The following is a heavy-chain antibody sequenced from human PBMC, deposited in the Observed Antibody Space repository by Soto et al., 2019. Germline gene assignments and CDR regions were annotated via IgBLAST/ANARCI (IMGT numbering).Heavy chain of an antibody. D-gene: IGHD6-19*01. CDR3: AGNDKYNSQSSGWANRFDY. J-gene: IGHJ4*02. V-gene: IGHV3-23*01. Sequence: EVQLLESGGDLVQPGGSLRLSCAASGFIFSNYAMTWVRQAPGKGPEWVSTFTSGGSTYYRDTVKGRFTISRDNSKNTLYLQKNSLKAEDTAVYYCAGNDKYNSQSSGWANRFDYWGQGTLVTVSS. CDR1: GFIFSNYA. CDR2: FTSGGST.